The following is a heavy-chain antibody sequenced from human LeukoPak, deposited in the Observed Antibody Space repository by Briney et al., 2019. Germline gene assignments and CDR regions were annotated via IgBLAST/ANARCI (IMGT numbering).Heavy chain of an antibody. V-gene: IGHV3-23*01. J-gene: IGHJ4*02. CDR3: AYYDSSGYYHHGFDY. CDR2: ISGSGGST. D-gene: IGHD3-22*01. Sequence: GGSLRLSCAASGFTFSSYAMSWVRQAPGKGLEWVSAISGSGGSTYYADSVKGRFTISRDNSKNTLYLQMNSLRAEDTAVYYCAYYDSSGYYHHGFDYWGQGTLVTVSS. CDR1: GFTFSSYA.